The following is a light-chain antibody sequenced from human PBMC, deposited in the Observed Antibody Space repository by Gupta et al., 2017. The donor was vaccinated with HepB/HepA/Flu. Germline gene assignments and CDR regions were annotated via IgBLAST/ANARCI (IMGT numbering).Light chain of an antibody. CDR1: SSDVGGYNY. J-gene: IGLJ2*01. Sequence: SALPQPASVSVSPGQSFTIACTGSSSDVGGYNYVSWYQQHPGKAPKLMIYDVSNRPSGVSNRFSGSKSGNTASLTISGLQAEDEADYYCSSYTSSSTLVVFGSGTKLTVL. CDR2: DVS. CDR3: SSYTSSSTLVV. V-gene: IGLV2-14*01.